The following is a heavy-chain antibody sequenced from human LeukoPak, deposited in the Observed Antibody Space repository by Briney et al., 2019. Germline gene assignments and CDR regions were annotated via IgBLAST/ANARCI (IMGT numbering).Heavy chain of an antibody. Sequence: GGSLRLSCAASGFTSSSYGMHWVRQAPGKGLEWVAFIRYDGSNKYYADSVKGRFTISRDNSKNTLYLQMNSLRAEDTAVYYCAKFISYENYYDSSGFAYWGQGTLVTVSS. CDR3: AKFISYENYYDSSGFAY. J-gene: IGHJ4*02. D-gene: IGHD3-22*01. CDR1: GFTSSSYG. CDR2: IRYDGSNK. V-gene: IGHV3-30*02.